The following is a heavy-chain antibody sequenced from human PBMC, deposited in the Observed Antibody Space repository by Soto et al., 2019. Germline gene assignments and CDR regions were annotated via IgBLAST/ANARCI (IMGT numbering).Heavy chain of an antibody. J-gene: IGHJ3*02. CDR2: INHSGSN. CDR1: GGSFSTYY. V-gene: IGHV4-34*01. CDR3: ARGGSNDWQVAFDI. D-gene: IGHD3-9*01. Sequence: QLQQWGAGLLKPSETLSLTCVVSGGSFSTYYYNWIRQSPGKGLEWIGEINHSGSNNYSPSLKSRGTMSLDTSKHQFSLKMTSVTAADTAVYYCARGGSNDWQVAFDIWGQGKMVTVSS.